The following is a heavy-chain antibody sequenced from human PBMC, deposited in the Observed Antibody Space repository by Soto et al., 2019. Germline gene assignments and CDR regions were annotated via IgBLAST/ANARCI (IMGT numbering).Heavy chain of an antibody. CDR3: ARLGSGSSLVY. J-gene: IGHJ4*02. CDR1: GDSMNGYY. D-gene: IGHD6-6*01. Sequence: QVQLQESGPGLVKPSETLTLICNVSGDSMNGYYGSWVRQPGGQGLEWIGRVYSSGVANYNPPIESRVTMSIATPKNQFPLRLRSVTAADPGVYFCARLGSGSSLVYWGQGIPVTVSS. V-gene: IGHV4-4*07. CDR2: VYSSGVA.